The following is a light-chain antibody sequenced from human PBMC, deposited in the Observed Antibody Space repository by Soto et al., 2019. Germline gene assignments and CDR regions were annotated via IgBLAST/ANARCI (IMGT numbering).Light chain of an antibody. CDR3: QHYNFWPHT. CDR1: QSVRDN. CDR2: RAS. V-gene: IGKV3-15*01. Sequence: EILLTQSPATLAVSPGEGATLSCRASQSVRDNLAWYQQKPGQAPRLLIYRASTRATGVPARFGGSGSGTEFTLTISSLQSEDVSVYFCQHYNFWPHTFGQGTKVDNK. J-gene: IGKJ2*01.